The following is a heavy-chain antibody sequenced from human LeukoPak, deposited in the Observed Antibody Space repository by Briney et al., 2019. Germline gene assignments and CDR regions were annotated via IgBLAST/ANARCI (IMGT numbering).Heavy chain of an antibody. CDR2: ISSSSSTI. D-gene: IGHD6-19*01. Sequence: GGSLRLSCAASGFTFSSYSMNWVRQAPGKGLEWVSYISSSSSTIYYADSVKGRFTIFRDKAKNSLYLQMNSLRDEDTAVYYCARDGVAGIYYYYGIDVWGQGTPVTVSS. CDR3: ARDGVAGIYYYYGIDV. J-gene: IGHJ6*02. CDR1: GFTFSSYS. V-gene: IGHV3-48*02.